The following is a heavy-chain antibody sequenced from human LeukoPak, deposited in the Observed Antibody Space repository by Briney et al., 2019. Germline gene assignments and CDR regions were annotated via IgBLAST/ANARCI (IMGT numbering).Heavy chain of an antibody. CDR1: GYTFTGYS. CDR2: INPIGGGT. J-gene: IGHJ4*02. D-gene: IGHD3-10*01. CDR3: ARDGIDYYGSGSYYKPPIDY. Sequence: ASVKVSCKTSGYTFTGYSIHWVRQAPGHGLEWMGWINPIGGGTIYAQRFQGRVTMTRDTSISTAYMEVNRLRSDDTAVYYCARDGIDYYGSGSYYKPPIDYWGQGTLVTVSS. V-gene: IGHV1-2*02.